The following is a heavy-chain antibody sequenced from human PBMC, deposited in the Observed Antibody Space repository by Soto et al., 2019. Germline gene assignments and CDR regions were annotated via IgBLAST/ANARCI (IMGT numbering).Heavy chain of an antibody. CDR2: ISAYNGNK. CDR1: GYTFTSYG. D-gene: IGHD1-1*01. Sequence: QVQLVQSGAEVKKPGASGKVSCKASGYTFTSYGISWVRQAPGQGLEWMGWISAYNGNKNYAQKLQGRVTLTTDTYHRTAYMEMRSLRSDVTVVYYCARDYNTGRSVAFKIWSQGTMVTVSS. J-gene: IGHJ3*02. V-gene: IGHV1-18*01. CDR3: ARDYNTGRSVAFKI.